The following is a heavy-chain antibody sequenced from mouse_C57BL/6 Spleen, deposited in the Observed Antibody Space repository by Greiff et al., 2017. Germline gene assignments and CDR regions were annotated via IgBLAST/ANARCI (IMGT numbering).Heavy chain of an antibody. CDR2: INPSSGYT. V-gene: IGHV1-4*01. Sequence: VQLQQSGAELARPGASVKMSCKASGYTFTSYTMHWVKQRPGQGLEWIGYINPSSGYTKYNQKFKDKATLTADKSSSTAYMQLSSLTSEDSAVYYCARPYYYGSSPYAMYYWGQGTSVTVSS. CDR1: GYTFTSYT. J-gene: IGHJ4*01. CDR3: ARPYYYGSSPYAMYY. D-gene: IGHD1-1*01.